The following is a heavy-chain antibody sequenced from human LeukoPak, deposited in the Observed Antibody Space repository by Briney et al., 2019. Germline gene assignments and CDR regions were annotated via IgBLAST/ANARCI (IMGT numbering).Heavy chain of an antibody. CDR1: GYPLTELS. CDR3: ATDRYYGSGKDAFDI. V-gene: IGHV1-24*01. J-gene: IGHJ3*02. D-gene: IGHD3-10*01. Sequence: ASVNVSCKVSGYPLTELSMHWARQAPGKGLEWRGGFDPEDDETIYAQKFQGRVTMTEDTSTDTAYMELSSLRSEDTAVYYCATDRYYGSGKDAFDIWGQGTMVTVSS. CDR2: FDPEDDET.